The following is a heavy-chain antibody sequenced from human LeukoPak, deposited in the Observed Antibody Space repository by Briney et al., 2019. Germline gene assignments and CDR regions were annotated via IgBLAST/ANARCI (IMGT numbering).Heavy chain of an antibody. CDR3: ARDFIYGDTRDY. CDR1: GFTYSTYW. CDR2: IKEDGREK. J-gene: IGHJ4*02. Sequence: GGSLRLSCAASGFTYSTYWMSWVREAPGKGLEWVANIKEDGREKYYVDSVKGRFTISRDNAQSLLYLQMNSLRAEDTAVYYCARDFIYGDTRDYWGQGTLVTVSS. V-gene: IGHV3-7*01. D-gene: IGHD2-2*02.